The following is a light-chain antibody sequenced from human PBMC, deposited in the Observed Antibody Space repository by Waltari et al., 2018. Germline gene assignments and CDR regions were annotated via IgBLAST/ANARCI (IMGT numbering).Light chain of an antibody. CDR3: QQRSNWPYT. V-gene: IGKV3-11*01. Sequence: EIVLTQSPATLSLSPGESATLSCRAMQTVRTFLAWYQQKPGQAPRLLIFDASSRATGIPAKFRGSGSGTDFTLTVSNLEPEDFAVYYCQQRSNWPYTFGQGTRVDIK. CDR1: QTVRTF. CDR2: DAS. J-gene: IGKJ2*01.